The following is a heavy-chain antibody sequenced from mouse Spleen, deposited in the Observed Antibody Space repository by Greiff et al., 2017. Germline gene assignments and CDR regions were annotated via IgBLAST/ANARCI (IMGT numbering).Heavy chain of an antibody. V-gene: IGHV2-5*01. CDR1: GFSLTSYG. J-gene: IGHJ4*01. Sequence: VQRVESGPGLVQPSQSLSITCTVSGFSLTSYGVHWVRQSPGKGLEWLGVIWRGGSTDYNAAFMSRLSITKDNSKSQVFFKMNSLQADDTAIYYCAKKGDWALYAMDYWGQGTSVTVSS. CDR2: IWRGGST. CDR3: AKKGDWALYAMDY. D-gene: IGHD4-1*01.